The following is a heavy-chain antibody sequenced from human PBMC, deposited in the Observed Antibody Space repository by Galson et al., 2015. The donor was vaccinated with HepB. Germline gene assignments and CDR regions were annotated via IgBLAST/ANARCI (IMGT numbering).Heavy chain of an antibody. V-gene: IGHV3-21*01. CDR3: ARDYGDYPSYWYFDL. Sequence: SLRLSCAASGFTFSTYSMNWVRQPPGKGLEWVSSISSGRSYIYYADSLKGRFTISRDNAKNPLYLQINSLRAEDTAVYYCARDYGDYPSYWYFDLWGRGTLVTVSS. J-gene: IGHJ2*01. CDR2: ISSGRSYI. CDR1: GFTFSTYS. D-gene: IGHD4-17*01.